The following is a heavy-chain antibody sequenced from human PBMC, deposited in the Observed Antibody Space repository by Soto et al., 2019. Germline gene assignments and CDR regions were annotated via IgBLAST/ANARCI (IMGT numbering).Heavy chain of an antibody. CDR1: GGAFSSYA. CDR3: ARAEPRVVTATPHFDY. CDR2: IIPIFGTA. V-gene: IGHV1-69*06. D-gene: IGHD2-21*02. J-gene: IGHJ4*02. Sequence: QVQLVQSGAEVKKPGSSVKVSCKASGGAFSSYAISWVRQAPGQGLEWMGGIIPIFGTANYAQKFQGRVTITADKSTSTAYMELSSLRSEDMAVYYCARAEPRVVTATPHFDYWGQGTLVTVSS.